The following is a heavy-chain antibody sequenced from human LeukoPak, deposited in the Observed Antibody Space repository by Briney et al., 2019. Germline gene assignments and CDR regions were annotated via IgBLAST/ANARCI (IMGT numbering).Heavy chain of an antibody. CDR3: ARLWGYCSGGSCHDPFDI. Sequence: GESLKISCKGSGYRFTRYWIGWVRQMPGKSLEWMGIIYPGDSDTRYSPSFQGQVTMSADKSISTAYLQLSSLKASDIATYYCARLWGYCSGGSCHDPFDIWGQGTKVTVSS. J-gene: IGHJ3*02. D-gene: IGHD2-15*01. CDR1: GYRFTRYW. V-gene: IGHV5-51*01. CDR2: IYPGDSDT.